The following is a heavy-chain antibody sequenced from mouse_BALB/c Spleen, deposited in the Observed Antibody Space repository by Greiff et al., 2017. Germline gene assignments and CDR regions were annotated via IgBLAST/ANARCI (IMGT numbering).Heavy chain of an antibody. J-gene: IGHJ4*01. CDR1: GFSLTSYG. CDR2: IWAGGST. CDR3: ARDVLLYGKRAMDY. Sequence: VKLMESGPGLVAPSQSLSITCTVSGFSLTSYGVHWVRQPPGKGLEWLGVIWAGGSTNYNSALMSRLSISKDNSKSQVFLKMNSLQTDDTAMYYCARDVLLYGKRAMDYWGQGTSVTVSS. V-gene: IGHV2-9*02. D-gene: IGHD2-1*01.